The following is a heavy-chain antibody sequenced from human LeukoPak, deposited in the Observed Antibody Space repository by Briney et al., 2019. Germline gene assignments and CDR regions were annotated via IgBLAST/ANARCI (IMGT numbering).Heavy chain of an antibody. J-gene: IGHJ6*03. CDR3: ARPALYCSSTVCPPYMDV. Sequence: GESLKISCKASGYTSTSDWIGWVRQMPGKGLEWMGIIYPGDSDTKYNAPFQGQVTISADKSISTAYLQWRSLKASDTATYYCARPALYCSSTVCPPYMDVWGKGTTVTVSS. CDR2: IYPGDSDT. CDR1: GYTSTSDW. D-gene: IGHD2-2*01. V-gene: IGHV5-51*01.